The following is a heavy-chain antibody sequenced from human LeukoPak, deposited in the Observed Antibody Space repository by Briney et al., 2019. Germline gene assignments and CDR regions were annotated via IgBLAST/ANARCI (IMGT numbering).Heavy chain of an antibody. CDR3: ASDIVATKQHAFDI. J-gene: IGHJ3*02. D-gene: IGHD5-12*01. CDR2: IYHSGST. V-gene: IGHV4-4*02. CDR1: GGSISSSNW. Sequence: SGALSLTCAVSGGSISSSNWWGWVRQPPGKGLEWIGEIYHSGSTYYNPSLKSRVTISVDRSKNQFSLKLSSVTAADTAVYYCASDIVATKQHAFDIWGQGTMVTVSS.